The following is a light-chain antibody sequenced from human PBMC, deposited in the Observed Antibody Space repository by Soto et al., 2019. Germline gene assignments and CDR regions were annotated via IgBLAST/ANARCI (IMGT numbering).Light chain of an antibody. CDR1: QSISSG. J-gene: IGKJ1*01. CDR3: QQYNSYRWT. CDR2: KAS. V-gene: IGKV1-5*03. Sequence: DIQMTQSPSTLSASVGDRVTITCRASQSISSGLAWYHQKPGKAPKLLIYKASSLESGVPSRFSGSGSGTEFTLTISSLQPDDFATYYCQQYNSYRWTFGQGTKVEIK.